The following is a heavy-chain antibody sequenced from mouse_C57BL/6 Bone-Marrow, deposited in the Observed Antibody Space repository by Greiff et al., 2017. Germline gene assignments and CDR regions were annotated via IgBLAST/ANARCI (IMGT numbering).Heavy chain of an antibody. D-gene: IGHD1-1*01. Sequence: EVQLVESGGGLVKPGGSLKLSCAASGFTFSDYGMHWVRQAPEKGLEWVAYLSSGSSTIYYADTVKGRFTISRDNAKNTLFLQMTRLRSEDTAMYYCARGNYGSPRDYWGQGTSVTVAS. CDR2: LSSGSSTI. CDR3: ARGNYGSPRDY. CDR1: GFTFSDYG. J-gene: IGHJ4*01. V-gene: IGHV5-17*01.